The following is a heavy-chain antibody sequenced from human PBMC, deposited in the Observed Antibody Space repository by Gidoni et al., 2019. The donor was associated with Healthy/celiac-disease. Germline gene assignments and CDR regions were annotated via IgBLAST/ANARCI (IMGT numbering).Heavy chain of an antibody. Sequence: QLQLQESGPGLVKHSETLSLTCTVSGGSISSSSYYWGWIRQPPGKGLEWIGSIYYSGSTYYNPSLKSRVPVSLDTSKNQFSLKLSSVTAADTAVYYCARQSIVVVAATRSYNWFDPLGQGTLVTVSS. CDR2: IYYSGST. CDR1: GGSISSSSYY. CDR3: ARQSIVVVAATRSYNWFDP. J-gene: IGHJ5*02. D-gene: IGHD2-15*01. V-gene: IGHV4-39*01.